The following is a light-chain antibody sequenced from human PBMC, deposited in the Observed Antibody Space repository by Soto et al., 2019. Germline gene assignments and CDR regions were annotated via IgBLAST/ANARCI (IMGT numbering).Light chain of an antibody. CDR1: SSDVGSYNL. J-gene: IGLJ2*01. CDR2: EGS. V-gene: IGLV2-23*01. CDR3: CSYEGSSVA. Sequence: QSALTQPASVSGSPGQSITISCTGTSSDVGSYNLVSWYQQHPGKAPKLMIYEGSKRPSGVSNRFSGSKSGNTASLTISGVQAEDEAEYYCCSYEGSSVAFGGGTELTVL.